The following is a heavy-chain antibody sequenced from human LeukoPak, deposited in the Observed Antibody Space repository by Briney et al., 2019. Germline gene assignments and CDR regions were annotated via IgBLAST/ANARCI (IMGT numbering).Heavy chain of an antibody. CDR3: AKDGGYCSGGSCPRSSTPFDY. D-gene: IGHD2-15*01. V-gene: IGHV3-30*02. J-gene: IGHJ4*02. Sequence: GGSLRLSCAASGFTFSSYAMSWVRQAPGKGLEWVAFIRYGGSNKYYADSVKGRFTISRDNSKNTLYLQMNSLRAEDTAVYYCAKDGGYCSGGSCPRSSTPFDYWGQGTLVTVSS. CDR2: IRYGGSNK. CDR1: GFTFSSYA.